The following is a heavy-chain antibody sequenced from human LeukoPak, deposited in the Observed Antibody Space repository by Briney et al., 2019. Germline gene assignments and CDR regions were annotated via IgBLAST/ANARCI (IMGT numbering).Heavy chain of an antibody. CDR1: GYTFTGYY. D-gene: IGHD2-2*01. CDR3: ARTWRVVPAATIYYYYGMDV. J-gene: IGHJ6*02. V-gene: IGHV1-2*02. Sequence: ASVKVSCKASGYTFTGYYMHWVRQAPGQGLEWMGWINPNSGGTNYAQKFQGRVTMTRDTSISTAYMELSGLRSDDTAVYYCARTWRVVPAATIYYYYGMDVWGQGTTVTVSS. CDR2: INPNSGGT.